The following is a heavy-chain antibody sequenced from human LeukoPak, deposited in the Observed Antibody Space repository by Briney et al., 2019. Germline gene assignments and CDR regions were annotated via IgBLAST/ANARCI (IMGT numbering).Heavy chain of an antibody. V-gene: IGHV1-18*01. J-gene: IGHJ5*02. Sequence: ASVKASCXTSGYTFTSYGISWVRQAPGQGLEWMAWISSSKGNTNYAQKLQGRVTMTTDTSTSTAYMELRSLRSDDTAVYYCARDRASGYTNPNWFDPWGQGSLVTVSS. CDR3: ARDRASGYTNPNWFDP. CDR1: GYTFTSYG. D-gene: IGHD6-13*01. CDR2: ISSSKGNT.